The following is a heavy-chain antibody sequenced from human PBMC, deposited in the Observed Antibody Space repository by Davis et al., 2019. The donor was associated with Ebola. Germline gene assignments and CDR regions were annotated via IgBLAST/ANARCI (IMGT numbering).Heavy chain of an antibody. Sequence: PGGSLRLSCTVSGGSMSTNDYYWGWIRQPPGKGLEWIGSIYYSGSTYYNPSLKSRVTISVDTSKNQFSLQLNSVTPEDTAVYYCVRGWGRSGLDVWGQGTTVTVSS. D-gene: IGHD3-16*01. CDR3: VRGWGRSGLDV. J-gene: IGHJ6*02. V-gene: IGHV4-39*01. CDR1: GGSMSTNDYY. CDR2: IYYSGST.